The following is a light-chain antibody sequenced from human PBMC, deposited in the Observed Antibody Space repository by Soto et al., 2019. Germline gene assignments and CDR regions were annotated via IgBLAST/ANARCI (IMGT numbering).Light chain of an antibody. CDR2: GAS. CDR1: QSVTYH. V-gene: IGKV1-39*01. J-gene: IGKJ2*01. Sequence: DIQMTQFPSSLSASVGDRVTITCRASQSVTYHLNWYQHKPGKAPKVLIYGASSPESGVPSRFSASGSGTEFTLTITDLHPDDFATYYCQQSYSPPWYTLGQGTKLDIK. CDR3: QQSYSPPWYT.